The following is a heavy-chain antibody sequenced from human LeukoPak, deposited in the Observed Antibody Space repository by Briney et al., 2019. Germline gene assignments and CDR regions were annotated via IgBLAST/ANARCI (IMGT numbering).Heavy chain of an antibody. V-gene: IGHV3-7*01. CDR3: ARDSFETDIDY. Sequence: VESLRLSCAASGFLFSRYWMSWVRQAPGKGLKWVANIKEDGSEKYYVESMKGRFTISRDNVKNSLYLQINSLRAEDAAVYYCARDSFETDIDYWGQGTLVTVSS. J-gene: IGHJ4*02. CDR2: IKEDGSEK. D-gene: IGHD1-14*01. CDR1: GFLFSRYW.